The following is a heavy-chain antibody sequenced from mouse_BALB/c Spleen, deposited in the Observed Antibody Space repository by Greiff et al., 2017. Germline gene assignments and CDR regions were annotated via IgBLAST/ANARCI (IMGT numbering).Heavy chain of an antibody. J-gene: IGHJ4*01. CDR1: GFTFSSYA. CDR3: ARDRDWDDAMDY. Sequence: EVMLVESGGGLVKPGGSLKLSCAASGFTFSSYAMSWVRQTPEKRLEWVATISSGGSYTYYPDSVKGRFTISRDNAKNTLYLQMSSLRSEDTAMYYCARDRDWDDAMDYWGQGTSVTVSS. CDR2: ISSGGSYT. V-gene: IGHV5-9-1*01. D-gene: IGHD4-1*01.